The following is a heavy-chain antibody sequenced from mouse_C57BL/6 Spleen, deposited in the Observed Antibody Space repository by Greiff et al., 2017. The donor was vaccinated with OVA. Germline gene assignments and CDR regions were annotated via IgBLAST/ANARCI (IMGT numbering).Heavy chain of an antibody. Sequence: EVKLQQSGPELVKPGASVKISCKASGYTFTDYYMNWVKQSHGKSLEWIGDINPNNGGTSYNQKFKGKATLTVDKSSSTAYMELRSLTSEDSAVYYCARGYGLYYFDYWGQGTTLTVSS. J-gene: IGHJ2*01. D-gene: IGHD1-2*01. CDR3: ARGYGLYYFDY. CDR2: INPNNGGT. V-gene: IGHV1-26*01. CDR1: GYTFTDYY.